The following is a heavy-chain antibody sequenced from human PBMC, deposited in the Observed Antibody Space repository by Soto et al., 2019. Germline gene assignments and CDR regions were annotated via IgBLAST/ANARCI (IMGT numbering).Heavy chain of an antibody. Sequence: SGPTLVNPTHTLTLTCTFSGFSLSTSGVGVGWIRQPPGKALEWLALLYWNDDKRYSPSLKSRLTITKDTSKNQVVLTMTNMDPVDTATYYCAHNRGYDSSGYYYADFDSWGQGTLVTVSS. CDR2: LYWNDDK. CDR1: GFSLSTSGVG. CDR3: AHNRGYDSSGYYYADFDS. V-gene: IGHV2-5*01. D-gene: IGHD3-22*01. J-gene: IGHJ4*02.